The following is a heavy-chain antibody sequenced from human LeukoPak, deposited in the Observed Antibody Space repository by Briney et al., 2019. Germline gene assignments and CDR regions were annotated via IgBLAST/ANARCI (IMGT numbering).Heavy chain of an antibody. D-gene: IGHD6-13*01. CDR3: AREVGAAGRVSFDY. J-gene: IGHJ4*02. CDR1: GFTFSSYA. Sequence: GGSLRLSCAASGFTFSSYAMSWVRQAPGKGLEWVSSISSSSSYIYYADSVKGRFTISRDNAKNSLYLQMNSLRAEDTAVYYCAREVGAAGRVSFDYWGQGTLVTVSS. V-gene: IGHV3-21*01. CDR2: ISSSSSYI.